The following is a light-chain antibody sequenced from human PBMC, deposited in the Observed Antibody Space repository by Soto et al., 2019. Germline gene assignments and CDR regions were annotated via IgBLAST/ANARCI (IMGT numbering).Light chain of an antibody. J-gene: IGLJ3*02. V-gene: IGLV1-51*02. CDR2: ENN. CDR1: SSNIGNKY. Sequence: QSVLTQPPSVSVAPGQKVTISCSGSSSNIGNKYVSWYQQLPGTAPKLLIYENNKRPSGIPDRFSGSKSGTSATLGITGLQTGDEADYYCGSWDTSLSAGVFGGGTKLTVL. CDR3: GSWDTSLSAGV.